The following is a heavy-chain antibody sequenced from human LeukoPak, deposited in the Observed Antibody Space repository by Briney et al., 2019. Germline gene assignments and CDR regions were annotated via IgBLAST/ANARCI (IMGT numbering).Heavy chain of an antibody. CDR2: IYNIGST. J-gene: IGHJ4*02. Sequence: SQTLSLTCTVSGGSISSGGYYWSWIRQHPGKGLEWIGYIYNIGSTYYNPSLKSRVTISVDTSKNQFSLKLSSVTAADTAVYYCARTGPYMITFGGVIAPMYYFDYWGQGTLVTVSS. V-gene: IGHV4-31*03. CDR3: ARTGPYMITFGGVIAPMYYFDY. CDR1: GGSISSGGYY. D-gene: IGHD3-16*02.